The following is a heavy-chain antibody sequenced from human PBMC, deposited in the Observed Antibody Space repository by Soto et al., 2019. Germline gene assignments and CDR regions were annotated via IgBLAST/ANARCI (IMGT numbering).Heavy chain of an antibody. D-gene: IGHD7-27*01. CDR2: IKSKTDGGTT. J-gene: IGHJ6*02. Sequence: GGSLRLSCAASGFIFSNAWMNWVRQAPGKGLEWVGRIKSKTDGGTTDYAAPVKGRFTISRDDSKNTLYLQMNSLKTEDTAVYYSTKANHAGTGFDSGMDVWGQGNTVTVS. CDR1: GFIFSNAW. V-gene: IGHV3-15*07. CDR3: TKANHAGTGFDSGMDV.